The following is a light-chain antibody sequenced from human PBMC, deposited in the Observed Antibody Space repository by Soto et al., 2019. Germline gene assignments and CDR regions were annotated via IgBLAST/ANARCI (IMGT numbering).Light chain of an antibody. J-gene: IGKJ1*01. CDR1: QSVSNN. Sequence: EIVMTQSPATLSVSPGERVTLSCRSSQSVSNNVAWYQQNRGQAPRLLIYGASTRATGIPARFSGSGSGTEFTLTISSLQSEYFAVYYCQHYNNWPPWTFGRGTKVDIK. V-gene: IGKV3-15*01. CDR2: GAS. CDR3: QHYNNWPPWT.